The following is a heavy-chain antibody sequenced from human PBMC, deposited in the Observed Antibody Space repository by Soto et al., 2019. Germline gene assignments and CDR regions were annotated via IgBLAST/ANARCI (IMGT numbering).Heavy chain of an antibody. CDR2: ISSSGSTI. J-gene: IGHJ6*03. CDR1: GFTVSDYY. D-gene: IGHD6-19*01. CDR3: ARGGISSGWYLDHYYYMDV. V-gene: IGHV3-11*01. Sequence: QVQLEESGGGLVKPGGSLRLSCAAFGFTVSDYYMSWIRQAPGKGLECISYISSSGSTIYKADSVQGRFTISRDNAKNSLSLQMNSLRAEDTAVYYCARGGISSGWYLDHYYYMDVWGKGTTVTVSS.